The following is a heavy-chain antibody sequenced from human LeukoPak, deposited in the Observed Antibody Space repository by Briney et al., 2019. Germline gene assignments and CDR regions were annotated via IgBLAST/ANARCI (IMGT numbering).Heavy chain of an antibody. CDR2: INHSGST. Sequence: SETLSLTCAVYGGSFGVYYLSWIRQPPGKGLEWIGEINHSGSTDYNPSLKSLVTISVDTSKNRFSLKLSSVTAADTAVYYCARRTVTSDFDYWGQGTLVTVSS. D-gene: IGHD4-17*01. CDR1: GGSFGVYY. CDR3: ARRTVTSDFDY. V-gene: IGHV4-34*01. J-gene: IGHJ4*02.